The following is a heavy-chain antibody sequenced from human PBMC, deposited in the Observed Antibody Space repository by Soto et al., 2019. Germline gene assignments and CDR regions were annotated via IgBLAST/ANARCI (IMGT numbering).Heavy chain of an antibody. Sequence: GGSLRLSCAASGFTFSSYGMHWVRQAPGKVLEWVAVIWYDGSNKYYADSVKGRFTISRDNSKNTLYLQMNSLRAEDTAVYYCARHEVPFYYMDVWGKGTTVTVSS. D-gene: IGHD2-2*01. V-gene: IGHV3-33*01. CDR2: IWYDGSNK. J-gene: IGHJ6*03. CDR3: ARHEVPFYYMDV. CDR1: GFTFSSYG.